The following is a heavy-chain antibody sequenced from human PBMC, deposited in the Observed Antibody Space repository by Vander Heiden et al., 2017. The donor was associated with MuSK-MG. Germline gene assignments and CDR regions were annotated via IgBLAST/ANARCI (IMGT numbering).Heavy chain of an antibody. CDR1: GYTFTSYY. V-gene: IGHV1-46*03. J-gene: IGHJ4*02. CDR2: INPSGGST. CDR3: ARAPLGYSSGWYPPGDY. Sequence: QVQLVLSGAEVTKPGASVKVSFKASGYTFTSYYMHWVRQAPGQGLEWMGIINPSGGSTSYAQKFQGRVTMTRDTSTSTVYMELSSLRSEDTAVYYCARAPLGYSSGWYPPGDYWGQGTLVTVSS. D-gene: IGHD6-19*01.